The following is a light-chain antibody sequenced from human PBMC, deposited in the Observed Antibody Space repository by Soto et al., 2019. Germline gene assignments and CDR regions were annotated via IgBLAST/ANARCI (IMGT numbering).Light chain of an antibody. CDR3: QQSYSSPPT. CDR2: AAS. V-gene: IGKV1-39*01. J-gene: IGKJ1*01. Sequence: RVIITCRASQSISNHLNWYQQKPGKSPKLLIFAASSLQSGVPSRFSGSRSGPDFTLTISSLQPEDFATYYCQQSYSSPPTFGQGTKVDI. CDR1: QSISNH.